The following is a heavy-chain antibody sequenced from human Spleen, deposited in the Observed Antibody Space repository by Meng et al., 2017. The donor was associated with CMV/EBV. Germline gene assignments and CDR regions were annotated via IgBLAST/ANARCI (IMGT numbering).Heavy chain of an antibody. V-gene: IGHV4-34*01. Sequence: QLQLQGSGPGMVKPSENLSLTCTVSVGSFSGYYWSWIRQPPGKGLEWIGEINHSGSTNYNPSLKSRVTISVDTSKNQFSLKLSSVTAADTAVYYCARGRRAYYDFWSGYSFDPWGQGTLVTVSS. D-gene: IGHD3-3*01. J-gene: IGHJ5*02. CDR2: INHSGST. CDR1: VGSFSGYY. CDR3: ARGRRAYYDFWSGYSFDP.